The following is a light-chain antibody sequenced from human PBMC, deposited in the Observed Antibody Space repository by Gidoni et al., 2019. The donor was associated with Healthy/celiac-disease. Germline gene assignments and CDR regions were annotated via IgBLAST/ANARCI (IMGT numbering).Light chain of an antibody. Sequence: DIVMTQSPDSLAVSLGERATINCKSSRSVLYSSNNKNYLAWYQQKPGQPPKLLIYWASTRESGVPDRFSGSGSGTDFTLPISSLQAEDVAVYYCQQYYSTPDTFDQXTKLEIK. J-gene: IGKJ2*01. CDR1: RSVLYSSNNKNY. V-gene: IGKV4-1*01. CDR2: WAS. CDR3: QQYYSTPDT.